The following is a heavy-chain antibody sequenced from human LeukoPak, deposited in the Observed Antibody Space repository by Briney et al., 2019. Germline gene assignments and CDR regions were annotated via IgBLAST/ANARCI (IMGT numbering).Heavy chain of an antibody. CDR2: IRSKAYGGTT. CDR1: GFTFGDYG. D-gene: IGHD3-22*01. J-gene: IGHJ4*02. Sequence: GGSLRLSCAASGFTFGDYGMSWVRQAPGKGLEWVGFIRSKAYGGTTEYAASVKGRFTISRDDSKSIAYLQMNSLKTEDTAVYYCTRSTPYYYDSSGYYQNFVYWGQGTLVTVSS. V-gene: IGHV3-49*04. CDR3: TRSTPYYYDSSGYYQNFVY.